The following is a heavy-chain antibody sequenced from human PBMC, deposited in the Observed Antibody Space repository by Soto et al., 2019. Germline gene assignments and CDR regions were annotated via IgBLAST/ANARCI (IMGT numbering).Heavy chain of an antibody. V-gene: IGHV6-1*01. D-gene: IGHD6-13*01. CDR1: GDSVSSNSAA. J-gene: IGHJ6*02. Sequence: SQTLSLTCAISGDSVSSNSAAWNWIRQSPSRGLEWLGRTYYRSKWYNDYAVSVKSRITINPDTSKNQFSLQLNSVTPEDMAVYYCAREKTGYSSSWTSYYYYGMDVWGQGTTVTVSS. CDR2: TYYRSKWYN. CDR3: AREKTGYSSSWTSYYYYGMDV.